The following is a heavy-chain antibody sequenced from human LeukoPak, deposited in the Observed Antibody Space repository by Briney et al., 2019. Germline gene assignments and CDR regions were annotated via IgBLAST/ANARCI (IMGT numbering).Heavy chain of an antibody. D-gene: IGHD3-3*01. V-gene: IGHV3-21*01. Sequence: GGSLRLSCAASGFTFSSYSMNWVRQAPGKGLEWVSSITSSSSYIYYADSVKGRFTFSRDYAKNSLYLQMNRLRAEDTAVYYCARTNPAYYDFWSGYYQDYYYYYGMDVWGQGTTVTVSS. CDR3: ARTNPAYYDFWSGYYQDYYYYYGMDV. CDR2: ITSSSSYI. CDR1: GFTFSSYS. J-gene: IGHJ6*02.